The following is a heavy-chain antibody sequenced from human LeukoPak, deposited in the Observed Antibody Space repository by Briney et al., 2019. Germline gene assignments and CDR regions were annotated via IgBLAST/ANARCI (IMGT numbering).Heavy chain of an antibody. CDR1: GYTFTSYG. D-gene: IGHD2-15*01. CDR3: ARGPPVVVVAATTYYYYYMDV. V-gene: IGHV1-18*01. J-gene: IGHJ6*03. CDR2: ISAYNGNT. Sequence: ASVKVSCKASGYTFTSYGISWVRQAPGQGLEWMGWISAYNGNTNYAQKLQGRVTMTTDTSTSTAYMELRSLRSDDTAVYYCARGPPVVVVAATTYYYYYMDVWGKGTTVTVSS.